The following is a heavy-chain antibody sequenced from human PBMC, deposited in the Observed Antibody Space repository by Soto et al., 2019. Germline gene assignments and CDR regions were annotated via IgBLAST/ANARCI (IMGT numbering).Heavy chain of an antibody. CDR3: ARGPSIVGATTNY. J-gene: IGHJ4*02. Sequence: EVQLVESGGGLVQPGGSLRLSCAASGFTVSSNYMSWVRQPPGKGLEWVSVIYSGGSTYYADSVKGRFTISRDNSKNTLYLQMNSLRAEDTAVYYCARGPSIVGATTNYWGQGTLVTVSS. V-gene: IGHV3-66*01. CDR2: IYSGGST. D-gene: IGHD1-26*01. CDR1: GFTVSSNY.